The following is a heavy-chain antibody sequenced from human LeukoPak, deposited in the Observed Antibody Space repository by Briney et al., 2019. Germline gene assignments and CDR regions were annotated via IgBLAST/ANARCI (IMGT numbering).Heavy chain of an antibody. J-gene: IGHJ4*02. CDR1: GFTFSDYY. CDR3: AREGRGGHSSSWYEY. V-gene: IGHV3-11*01. D-gene: IGHD6-13*01. CDR2: ISSSGTTI. Sequence: GGSLRLSCAASGFTFSDYYMSWIRQAPGKGLEWISYISSSGTTIYYADSVKGRFTISRDNSKNSLYLQMSSLRAEDTAVYYCAREGRGGHSSSWYEYWGQGTLVTVSS.